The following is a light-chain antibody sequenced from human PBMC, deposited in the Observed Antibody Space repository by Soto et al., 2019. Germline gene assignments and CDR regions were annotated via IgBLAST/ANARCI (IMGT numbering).Light chain of an antibody. Sequence: QSVLTQPASVSGSPGQSITISCTGSSSDVGGYNYVSWYQQHPDKAPKLMIYEVSNRPSGVSNRFSGSKSGNTASLTISGLQAEDEADYYCSSYTTTKTLVFGGGTKL. CDR1: SSDVGGYNY. V-gene: IGLV2-14*01. CDR3: SSYTTTKTLV. J-gene: IGLJ2*01. CDR2: EVS.